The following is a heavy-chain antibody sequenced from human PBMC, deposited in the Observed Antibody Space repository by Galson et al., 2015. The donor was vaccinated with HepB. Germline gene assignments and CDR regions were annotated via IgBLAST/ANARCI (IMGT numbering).Heavy chain of an antibody. CDR1: GYSFTNYW. Sequence: QSGAEVKKPGESLRISCQGSGYSFTNYWISWVRQLPGKGLEWMGKIDPSGSYKNYSPSFQGHVTISADKSISTAYLQWNILKASDTAIYYCARGLSMSLDAFDLWGQGTMVTVSS. D-gene: IGHD3-16*02. CDR2: IDPSGSYK. V-gene: IGHV5-10-1*01. CDR3: ARGLSMSLDAFDL. J-gene: IGHJ3*01.